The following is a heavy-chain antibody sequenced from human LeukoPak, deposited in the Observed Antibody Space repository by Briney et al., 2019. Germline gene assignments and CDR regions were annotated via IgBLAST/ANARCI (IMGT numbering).Heavy chain of an antibody. V-gene: IGHV3-66*01. CDR1: GFTVSGNY. CDR3: ARDRKRGRWFGESTFYYYYYGMDV. Sequence: GGSLRLSCAASGFTVSGNYMNWVRQAPGKGLEWVSVIYSDGSTYYADSVKGRFTISRDNSKNTLYLQMNSLRAEDTAVYYCARDRKRGRWFGESTFYYYYYGMDVWGQGTTVTVSS. J-gene: IGHJ6*02. D-gene: IGHD3-10*01. CDR2: IYSDGST.